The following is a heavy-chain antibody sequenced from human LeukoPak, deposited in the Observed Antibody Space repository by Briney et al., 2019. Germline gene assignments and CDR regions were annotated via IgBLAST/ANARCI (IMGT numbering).Heavy chain of an antibody. D-gene: IGHD2-2*01. CDR3: ARGRPDIVVVPAAAAFDY. J-gene: IGHJ4*02. CDR2: ICHSGST. V-gene: IGHV4-4*02. CDR1: GGSISSSNW. Sequence: SETLSLTCAVSGGSISSSNWWSWVRQPPGKGLEWIGEICHSGSTNYNPSLKSRVTISVDKSKNQFSLKLSSVTAADTAVYYCARGRPDIVVVPAAAAFDYWGQGTLVTVSS.